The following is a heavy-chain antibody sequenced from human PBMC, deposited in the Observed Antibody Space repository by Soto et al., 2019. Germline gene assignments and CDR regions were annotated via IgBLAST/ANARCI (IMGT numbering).Heavy chain of an antibody. CDR2: ISAYNGNT. J-gene: IGHJ4*02. CDR3: ARVGAGGFDY. Sequence: ASGKVSCKGSWYNLSRFDINSVRQATGQGLEWMGWISAYNGNTNYAQRLQGRVTMTTDTSTSTAYMELRSLRSDDTAVYYCARVGAGGFDYWGQGTLVTVSS. D-gene: IGHD3-16*01. CDR1: WYNLSRFD. V-gene: IGHV1-18*01.